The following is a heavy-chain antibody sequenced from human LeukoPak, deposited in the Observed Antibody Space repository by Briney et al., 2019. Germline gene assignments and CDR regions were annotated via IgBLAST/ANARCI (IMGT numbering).Heavy chain of an antibody. CDR1: GFTFSNFG. V-gene: IGHV3-33*01. J-gene: IGHJ4*02. Sequence: GGSLRLSCAASGFTFSNFGIYWVRQPPGKGLEWVALIWHDGSHKYYDDSVRDGFTISRHNSHSTLHLQMNNLRAEDTAFYYCARDSDEYGDSHIDYWGQGTLVTVSS. D-gene: IGHD4-17*01. CDR2: IWHDGSHK. CDR3: ARDSDEYGDSHIDY.